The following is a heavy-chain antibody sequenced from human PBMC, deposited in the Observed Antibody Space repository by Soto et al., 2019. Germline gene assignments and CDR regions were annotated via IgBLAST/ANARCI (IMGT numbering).Heavy chain of an antibody. V-gene: IGHV3-33*01. J-gene: IGHJ4*02. D-gene: IGHD2-15*01. CDR1: GFTFSSYG. Sequence: PGGSLRLSCAASGFTFSSYGMHWVRQAPGKGLEWVAVIWYDGSNKYYADSVKGRFTISRDNSKNTLYLQMNSLRAEDTAVYYYARDTCSGGSCYSREPKYYFDYWGQGTLVTVSS. CDR2: IWYDGSNK. CDR3: ARDTCSGGSCYSREPKYYFDY.